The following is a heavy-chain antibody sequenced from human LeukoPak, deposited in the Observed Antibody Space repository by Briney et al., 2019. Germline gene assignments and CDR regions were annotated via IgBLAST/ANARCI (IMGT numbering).Heavy chain of an antibody. CDR3: ARGGWEPFDY. J-gene: IGHJ4*02. Sequence: PSETLSLTCAVYGGSFSGYYWSWIRQPPGKGLEWIGEINHSGSTNYSPSLKSRVTISVDTSKNQFSLKLSSVTAADTAVYYCARGGWEPFDYWGQGTLATVSS. CDR2: INHSGST. D-gene: IGHD1-26*01. V-gene: IGHV4-34*01. CDR1: GGSFSGYY.